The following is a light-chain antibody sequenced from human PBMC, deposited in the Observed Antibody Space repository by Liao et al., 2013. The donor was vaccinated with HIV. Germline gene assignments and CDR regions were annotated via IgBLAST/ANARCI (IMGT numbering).Light chain of an antibody. CDR1: KLGDKY. CDR3: QAWDTTSLYV. J-gene: IGLJ1*01. CDR2: QDS. V-gene: IGLV3-1*01. Sequence: SYELTQPPSVSVSPGQTASITCSGDKLGDKYVCWYQQKPGQSPLLVIYQDSKRPSGIPERFSGSNSGTTATLTISGTQAVDEADYYCQAWDTTSLYVFGTGTKVTVL.